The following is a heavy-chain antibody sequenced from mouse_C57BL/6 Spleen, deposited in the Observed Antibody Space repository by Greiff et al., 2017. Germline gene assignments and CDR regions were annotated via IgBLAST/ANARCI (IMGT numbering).Heavy chain of an antibody. CDR3: TTRPSY. CDR2: IDPENGDT. CDR1: GFNIKDDY. J-gene: IGHJ3*01. Sequence: EVKLQESGAELVRPGASVKLSCTASGFNIKDDYMHWVKQRPEQGLEWIGWIDPENGDTEYASKFQGKATITADTSSTTAYLQLSSLTSEDTAVYYCTTRPSYWGQGTLVTVSA. V-gene: IGHV14-4*01.